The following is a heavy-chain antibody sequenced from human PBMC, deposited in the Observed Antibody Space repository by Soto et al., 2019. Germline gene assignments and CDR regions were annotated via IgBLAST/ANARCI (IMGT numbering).Heavy chain of an antibody. D-gene: IGHD2-8*01. V-gene: IGHV3-23*01. CDR2: ISGSGGST. Sequence: GGSLRLSCAASGFTFSGYAMSWVRQAPGKGLEWVSAISGSGGSTYYADSVKGRFTISRDNSKNALYPQMNSLRAEDTAVYYCAKDLCTNGVCYRGGLDYWGQGTLVTVSS. CDR3: AKDLCTNGVCYRGGLDY. J-gene: IGHJ4*02. CDR1: GFTFSGYA.